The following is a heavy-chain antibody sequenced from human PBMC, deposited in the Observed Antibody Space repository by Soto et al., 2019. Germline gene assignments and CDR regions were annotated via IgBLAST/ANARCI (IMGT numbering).Heavy chain of an antibody. CDR1: GGSISSYY. CDR3: ARDQGDCSSKRCYRTYGMDV. V-gene: IGHV4-4*07. D-gene: IGHD2-2*02. CDR2: IYTSGST. Sequence: SETLSLTCTVSGGSISSYYWSWIRQPAGKGLEWIGRIYTSGSTNYNPSLKSRVTMSVDTSKNQFSLKLSSVTAADTAVYYCARDQGDCSSKRCYRTYGMDVWGQGTTVTVYS. J-gene: IGHJ6*02.